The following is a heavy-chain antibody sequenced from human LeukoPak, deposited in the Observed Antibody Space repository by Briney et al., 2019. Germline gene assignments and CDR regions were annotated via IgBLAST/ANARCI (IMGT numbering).Heavy chain of an antibody. D-gene: IGHD5-18*01. Sequence: PSETLSLTCTVSGASISSSNYYWGWIRQPPGKGLEWIASINYSGSTYYNPSLKSRVTISVDTSKNQFSLKLSSMTAADTAVYYCASLGYSYGYWGQGTLVTVSS. CDR2: INYSGST. J-gene: IGHJ4*02. CDR3: ASLGYSYGY. CDR1: GASISSSNYY. V-gene: IGHV4-39*01.